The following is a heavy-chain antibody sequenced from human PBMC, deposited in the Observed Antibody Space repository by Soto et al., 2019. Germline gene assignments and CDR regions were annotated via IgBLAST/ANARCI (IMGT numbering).Heavy chain of an antibody. D-gene: IGHD1-1*01. CDR2: INPSGGSP. CDR3: ARDENSATGNFDY. Sequence: EASVKVSCKASGYSFSNYYMHWVRQAPGQGLEWMGIINPSGGSPSYAQKFQDRVTMTRDTSTTTVYMQLSSLRSEDTAVYYCARDENSATGNFDYWGQGTLVTVSS. CDR1: GYSFSNYY. V-gene: IGHV1-46*01. J-gene: IGHJ4*02.